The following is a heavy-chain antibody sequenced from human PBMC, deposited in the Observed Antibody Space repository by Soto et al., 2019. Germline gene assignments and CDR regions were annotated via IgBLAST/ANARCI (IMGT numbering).Heavy chain of an antibody. D-gene: IGHD2-15*01. V-gene: IGHV1-69*13. CDR2: IIPIFGTA. CDR1: GGTFSSYA. J-gene: IGHJ3*02. CDR3: ARESGGSCYQRCAFDI. Sequence: GASVKVSCKASGGTFSSYAISWVRQAPGQGLEWMGGIIPIFGTANYAQKFQGRVTITADESTSTAYMELSSLRSEDTAVYYCARESGGSCYQRCAFDIWGQGTMVTVS.